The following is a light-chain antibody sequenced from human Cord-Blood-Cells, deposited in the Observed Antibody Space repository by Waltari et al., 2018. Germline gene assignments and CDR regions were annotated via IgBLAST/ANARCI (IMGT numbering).Light chain of an antibody. CDR1: SSDVGGYNY. CDR3: SSYTSSSTWV. Sequence: QSALTQPASASGSPGPSITISCTGTSSDVGGYNYVSWYQQHPGKAPKLMIYDVSKRPSGVSNRFSGSKSGNTASLTISGLQAEDEADYYCSSYTSSSTWVFGGGTKLTVL. V-gene: IGLV2-14*01. J-gene: IGLJ3*02. CDR2: DVS.